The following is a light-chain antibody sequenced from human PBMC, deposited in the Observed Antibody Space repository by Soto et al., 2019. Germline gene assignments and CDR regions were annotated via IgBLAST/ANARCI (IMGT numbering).Light chain of an antibody. Sequence: EIVLTQSPATLSLSPGERATVSCRASQSVSSYLAWYQQKPGQAPRLLIYDASNRATDIPARFSGSGSGTDLTLTISSLESEDFAVYYCLQRSGWPWTFGQGTKVEIK. CDR3: LQRSGWPWT. V-gene: IGKV3-11*01. J-gene: IGKJ1*01. CDR2: DAS. CDR1: QSVSSY.